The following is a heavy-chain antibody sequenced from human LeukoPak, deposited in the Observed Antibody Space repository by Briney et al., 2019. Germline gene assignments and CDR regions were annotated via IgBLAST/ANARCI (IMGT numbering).Heavy chain of an antibody. J-gene: IGHJ4*02. CDR3: ATGYYYDSSGYY. CDR2: TSYDGSDK. V-gene: IGHV3-30*03. D-gene: IGHD3-22*01. Sequence: GGSLRLSCAASGFTFSSYGMHWVRQAPGKGPEWVAVTSYDGSDKYYADSVKGRFTISRDNPKKTLYLQMNSLRAEDTAVYYCATGYYYDSSGYYWGQGTLVTVSS. CDR1: GFTFSSYG.